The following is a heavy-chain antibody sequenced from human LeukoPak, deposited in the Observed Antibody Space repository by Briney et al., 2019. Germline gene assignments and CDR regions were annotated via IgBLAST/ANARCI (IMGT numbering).Heavy chain of an antibody. J-gene: IGHJ1*01. V-gene: IGHV3-23*01. CDR1: GFTFSTYA. CDR3: AEIWGRDAEYFQH. D-gene: IGHD2-21*02. CDR2: ISGSGGST. Sequence: PGGSLRLSCAASGFTFSTYAMSWVRQAPGKGLEWVPAISGSGGSTYYADSVKGRFTISRDNSKNTLYLQMNSLRAEDTAVYYCAEIWGRDAEYFQHWGQGTLVTVSS.